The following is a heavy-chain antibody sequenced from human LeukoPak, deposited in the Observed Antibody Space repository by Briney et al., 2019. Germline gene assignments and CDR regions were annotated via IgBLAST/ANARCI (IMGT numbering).Heavy chain of an antibody. CDR2: ISWNSGSI. D-gene: IGHD3-22*01. V-gene: IGHV3-9*03. Sequence: GGSLRLSCAASGFTFDDYAMHWVRQAPGKGLEWVSGISWNSGSIGYADSVKGRFTISRDNAENSLYLQMNSLRAEDMALYYCAKEKYPYDSSGYYDYWGQGTLVTVSS. CDR3: AKEKYPYDSSGYYDY. J-gene: IGHJ4*02. CDR1: GFTFDDYA.